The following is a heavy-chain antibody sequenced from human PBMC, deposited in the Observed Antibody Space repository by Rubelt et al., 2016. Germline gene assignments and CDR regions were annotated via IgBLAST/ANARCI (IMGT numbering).Heavy chain of an antibody. J-gene: IGHJ5*02. CDR3: ARVHIDDYGSGIDSWCDP. CDR2: IYHSGSP. D-gene: IGHD3-10*01. Sequence: QVQLQESGPGLVKPSETLSLPCTVSGYSISSGSYWGWIRQPPGKGLDWIGSIYHSGSPYYNPSYKRVVTLTVDTPTNQCPLTLSVVTSSETSVYYCARVHIDDYGSGIDSWCDPWGQGTLVTVSS. V-gene: IGHV4-38-2*02. CDR1: GYSISSGSY.